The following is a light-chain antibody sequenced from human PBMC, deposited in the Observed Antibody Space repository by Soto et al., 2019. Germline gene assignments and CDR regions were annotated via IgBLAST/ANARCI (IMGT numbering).Light chain of an antibody. CDR2: EDN. J-gene: IGLJ1*01. Sequence: SESPGLSITINCTGTSSDVGSYSLLSWYQQHPGKAPKLIIYEDNKGPSGVSNRFSGSKSGNTASLRISGLQAEDEADYYCYTYAGGGTYIFGTGTKVTVL. CDR3: YTYAGGGTYI. CDR1: SSDVGSYSL. V-gene: IGLV2-23*01.